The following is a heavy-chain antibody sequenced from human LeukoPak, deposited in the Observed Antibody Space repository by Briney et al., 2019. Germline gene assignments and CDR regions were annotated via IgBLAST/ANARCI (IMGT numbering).Heavy chain of an antibody. CDR3: ATGPKGGDYYYYYGMDV. CDR1: GYTLTELS. Sequence: ASVKVSCKVSGYTLTELSMHWVRQAPGKGLEWMGGFDPEDGETIYAQKFQGRVTMTEDTSTDTAYMELSSLRSVDTAVYYCATGPKGGDYYYYYGMDVWGQGTTVTVSS. CDR2: FDPEDGET. J-gene: IGHJ6*02. V-gene: IGHV1-24*01. D-gene: IGHD3-16*01.